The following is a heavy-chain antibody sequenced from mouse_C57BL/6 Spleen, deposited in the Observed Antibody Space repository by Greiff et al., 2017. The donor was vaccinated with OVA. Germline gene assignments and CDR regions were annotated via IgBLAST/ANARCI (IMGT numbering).Heavy chain of an antibody. CDR1: GYTFTDYE. CDR3: TRGDFYYGSPLLDY. Sequence: QVQLQQSGAELVRPGASVTLSCKASGYTFTDYEMHWVKQTPVHGLEWIGAIDPETGGTAYNQKFKGKAILTADKSSSTAYMELRSLTSEDSAGYYCTRGDFYYGSPLLDYWGQGTTLTVSS. CDR2: IDPETGGT. J-gene: IGHJ2*01. V-gene: IGHV1-15*01. D-gene: IGHD1-1*01.